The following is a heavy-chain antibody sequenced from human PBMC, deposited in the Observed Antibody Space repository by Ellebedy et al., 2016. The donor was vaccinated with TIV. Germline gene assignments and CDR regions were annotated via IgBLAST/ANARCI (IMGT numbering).Heavy chain of an antibody. Sequence: MPSETLSLTCTVSGVSISTSSYYWGWIRQPPGKGLEWIGSIYYSGNTYYNPSLKSQVTISVDTSKNQFSLKVTSVTAAGTAIYYCAREGRSSWYSGYYYYGMDVWGQGTTVTVSS. CDR3: AREGRSSWYSGYYYYGMDV. D-gene: IGHD6-13*01. V-gene: IGHV4-39*02. CDR2: IYYSGNT. CDR1: GVSISTSSYY. J-gene: IGHJ6*02.